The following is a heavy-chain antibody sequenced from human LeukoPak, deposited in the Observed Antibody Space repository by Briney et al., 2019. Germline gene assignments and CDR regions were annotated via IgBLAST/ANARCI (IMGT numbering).Heavy chain of an antibody. J-gene: IGHJ4*02. CDR3: AKDGAGSQSYCSSTSCYVDY. V-gene: IGHV3-30*02. Sequence: GGSLRLSCAASGFTVSNNYMSWVRQAPGKGLEWVAFIRYNGNNQYYADSVKGRFTISRDNSKNTLYLQMNSLRAEDTAVYYCAKDGAGSQSYCSSTSCYVDYWGQGTLVTVSS. D-gene: IGHD2-2*01. CDR2: IRYNGNNQ. CDR1: GFTVSNNY.